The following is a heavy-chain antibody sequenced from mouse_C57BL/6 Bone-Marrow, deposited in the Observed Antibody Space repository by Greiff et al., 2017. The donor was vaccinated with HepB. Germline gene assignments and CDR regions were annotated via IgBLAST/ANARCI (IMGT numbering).Heavy chain of an antibody. CDR1: GYAFSSYW. J-gene: IGHJ4*01. Sequence: VQLQQSGAELVKPGASVKISCKASGYAFSSYWMNWVKQRPGKGLEWIGQIYPGDGDTNYNGKFKGKATLTADKSSSTAYMQLSSLTSEDSAVYFYARSCVQYAMDYWGQGTSVTVSS. CDR2: IYPGDGDT. D-gene: IGHD6-1*01. V-gene: IGHV1-80*01. CDR3: ARSCVQYAMDY.